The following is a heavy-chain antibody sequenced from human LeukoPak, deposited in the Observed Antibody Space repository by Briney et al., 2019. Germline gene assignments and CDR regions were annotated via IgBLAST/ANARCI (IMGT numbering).Heavy chain of an antibody. CDR1: GLTFGDYA. V-gene: IGHV3-49*04. CDR3: TRVRGAEMGYCSGGSCYSGRWYYFDY. CDR2: IRRKAYGGTT. Sequence: PGGSLRLSCTASGLTFGDYAMSWVRQAPGRGRGWVGFIRRKAYGGTTEYAASVKGRFTISRDDSKRIAYLQMNSLKTEDTAVYYCTRVRGAEMGYCSGGSCYSGRWYYFDYWGQGTLVTVSS. J-gene: IGHJ4*02. D-gene: IGHD2-15*01.